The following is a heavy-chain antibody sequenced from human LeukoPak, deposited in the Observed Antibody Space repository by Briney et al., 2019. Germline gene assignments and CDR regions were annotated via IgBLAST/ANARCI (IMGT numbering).Heavy chain of an antibody. D-gene: IGHD2-8*01. CDR1: GDSVSSNIAA. J-gene: IGHJ3*02. CDR2: TYYRSKWYN. CDR3: ARVTYCTNGVCYTGAYGAFDI. Sequence: SQTLSLTCAISGDSVSSNIAAWNWIRQSPSRGLEWLGRTYYRSKWYNDYAVSVKSRITINPDTSKNQFSLQLNSVTPEDTAVYYCARVTYCTNGVCYTGAYGAFDIWGQGTMVTVSS. V-gene: IGHV6-1*01.